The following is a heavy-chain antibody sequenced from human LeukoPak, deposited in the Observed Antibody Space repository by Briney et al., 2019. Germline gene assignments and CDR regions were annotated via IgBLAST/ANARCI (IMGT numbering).Heavy chain of an antibody. CDR3: ARRKSSSHAFDF. CDR1: GVTVSSSY. CDR2: IYAGGST. V-gene: IGHV3-66*01. Sequence: PGGSLRLSCAASGVTVSSSYMSWVRQAPGKGLEWVSVIYAGGSTDYADSVKGRFTISIDQSKNTLYLQMNSLRAEDTAVYYCARRKSSSHAFDFWGQGTMVTVSS. D-gene: IGHD6-6*01. J-gene: IGHJ3*01.